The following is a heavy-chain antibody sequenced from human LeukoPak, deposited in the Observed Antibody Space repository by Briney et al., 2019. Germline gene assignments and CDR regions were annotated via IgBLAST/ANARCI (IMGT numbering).Heavy chain of an antibody. CDR1: GFTFSSYT. D-gene: IGHD3-3*01. CDR2: ITTSDGNT. J-gene: IGHJ6*02. Sequence: GGSLRLSCAASGFTFSSYTMSWVRQAPGKGLEWVSTITTSDGNTYYADSVKGRFTVSRDNSKNTLFLQMNSLRAEDTAVYYCANSDHSFGYNYYGMDVWGQGTTVTVSS. CDR3: ANSDHSFGYNYYGMDV. V-gene: IGHV3-23*01.